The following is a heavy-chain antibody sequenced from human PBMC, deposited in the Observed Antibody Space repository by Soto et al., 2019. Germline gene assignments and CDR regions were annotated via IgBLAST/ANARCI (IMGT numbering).Heavy chain of an antibody. Sequence: GESLKISCKGSGYSFTSYWIGWVRQMPGKGLEWMGIIYPGDSDTRYSPSFQGQVTISADKSISTAYLQWSSLKASDTAMYYCASHGCGYSDGQVGYSYYYGMDVWGQGTTVTVSS. V-gene: IGHV5-51*01. J-gene: IGHJ6*02. D-gene: IGHD5-18*01. CDR2: IYPGDSDT. CDR3: ASHGCGYSDGQVGYSYYYGMDV. CDR1: GYSFTSYW.